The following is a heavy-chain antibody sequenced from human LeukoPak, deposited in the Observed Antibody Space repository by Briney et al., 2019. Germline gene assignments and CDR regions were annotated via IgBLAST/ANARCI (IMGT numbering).Heavy chain of an antibody. CDR1: GGSFSGYY. D-gene: IGHD6-19*01. J-gene: IGHJ4*02. CDR2: INHSGST. CDR3: ASKLTAVAGYFDC. V-gene: IGHV4-34*01. Sequence: SETLSLTCAVYGGSFSGYYWSWIRQPPGKGLEWIGEINHSGSTNYNPSLKSRVTISVDTSKNQFSLKLSSVTAADTAVYYCASKLTAVAGYFDCWGQGTLVTVSS.